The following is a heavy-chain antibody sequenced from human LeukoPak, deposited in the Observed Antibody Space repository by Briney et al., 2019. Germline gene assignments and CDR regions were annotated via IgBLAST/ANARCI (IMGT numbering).Heavy chain of an antibody. J-gene: IGHJ4*02. CDR1: GFTFDNYA. CDR3: ASGDYSSGWYLDY. Sequence: GGSLRLSCAASGFTFDNYAMHWVRQAPVKGLEWVADISWNGGSIGYADSVQGRFTISRDNSKNTLYLQMNSLRAEDTAVYYCASGDYSSGWYLDYWGQGTLVTVSS. D-gene: IGHD6-19*01. CDR2: ISWNGGSI. V-gene: IGHV3-9*01.